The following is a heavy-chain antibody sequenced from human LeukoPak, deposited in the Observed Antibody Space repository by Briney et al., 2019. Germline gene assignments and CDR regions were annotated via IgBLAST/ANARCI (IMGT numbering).Heavy chain of an antibody. J-gene: IGHJ4*02. Sequence: PGGSLRLSCVASGLPIADFAMHWVRHAPGKGLEWVSLISGDGVSTFYADSVKGRFSISRDNSKNSLSLEMNSLRTEDTAMYYCARESGKFDYWGQGTLVAVSS. CDR3: ARESGKFDY. CDR2: ISGDGVST. V-gene: IGHV3-43*02. CDR1: GLPIADFA.